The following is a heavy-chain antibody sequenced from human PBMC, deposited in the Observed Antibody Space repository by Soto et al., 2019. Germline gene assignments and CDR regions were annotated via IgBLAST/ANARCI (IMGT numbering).Heavy chain of an antibody. D-gene: IGHD6-19*01. CDR3: ARGGGIAVAGISWGGDYYYGMDV. J-gene: IGHJ6*02. Sequence: SVKVSCKASGGTFSSYAISWVRQAPGQGLEWMGGIIPIFGTANYAQKFQGRVTITADKSTSTAYMELSSLRSEGTAVYYCARGGGIAVAGISWGGDYYYGMDVWGQGTTVTVSS. V-gene: IGHV1-69*06. CDR2: IIPIFGTA. CDR1: GGTFSSYA.